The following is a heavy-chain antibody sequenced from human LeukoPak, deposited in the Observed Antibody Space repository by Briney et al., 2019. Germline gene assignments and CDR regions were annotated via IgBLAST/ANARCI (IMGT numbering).Heavy chain of an antibody. CDR1: GGSINISRYY. V-gene: IGHV4-39*01. J-gene: IGHJ4*02. CDR3: ARHYGSAWGGYFDY. CDR2: VYYDRRT. D-gene: IGHD6-25*01. Sequence: SATLSLTCTVSGGSINISRYYWDWIRTPPGKGLEWVGSVYYDRRTYYNPSLKSRLSVSMDTSKNEFSVGLSSVTATDTAIYYCARHYGSAWGGYFDYWGQGALVPVSS.